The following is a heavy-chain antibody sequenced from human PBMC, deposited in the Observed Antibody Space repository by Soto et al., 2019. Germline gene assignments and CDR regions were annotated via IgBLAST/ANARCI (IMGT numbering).Heavy chain of an antibody. D-gene: IGHD3-22*01. CDR3: ARLGGYYQSLDP. CDR1: GDSISSINNY. V-gene: IGHV4-30-4*01. Sequence: PSETLSLTCTVSGDSISSINNYWSWIRQPPGEGLEWIGFISYSGTTSYSPSLKSRVAISLDTSKNQFSLSLNFVTAADTAVYYCARLGGYYQSLDPWGPGTLVTVSS. J-gene: IGHJ5*02. CDR2: ISYSGTT.